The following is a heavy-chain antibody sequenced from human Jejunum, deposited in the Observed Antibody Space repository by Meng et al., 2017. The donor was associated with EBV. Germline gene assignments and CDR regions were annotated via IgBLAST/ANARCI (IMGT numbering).Heavy chain of an antibody. J-gene: IGHJ4*02. CDR2: INENGRTT. CDR1: GFTFSTYW. D-gene: IGHD6-25*01. V-gene: IGHV3-74*01. CDR3: SRDLAGSYDD. Sequence: EAQLVESGGAVVQRXGSLRLSCAASGFTFSTYWMHWVRQAPGKGLVWISRINENGRTTTYADSVRGRFTISRDNTKNTLYLQMNSLRAEDTAVYFCSRDLAGSYDDWGQGTLVIVSS.